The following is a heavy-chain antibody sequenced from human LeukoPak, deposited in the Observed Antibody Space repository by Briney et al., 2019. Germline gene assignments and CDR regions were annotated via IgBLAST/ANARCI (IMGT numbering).Heavy chain of an antibody. J-gene: IGHJ5*02. CDR1: GGSFSGYY. Sequence: PSETLSLTCAVYGGSFSGYYWSWIRQPAGTALEWIGRIYTSGTITYNPSLKSRVTMSVDTSKNQFSLKVNSVTAADTAVYYCARARLYSSDVPGWFDPWGRGILVTVSS. D-gene: IGHD3-22*01. CDR2: IYTSGTI. V-gene: IGHV4-59*10. CDR3: ARARLYSSDVPGWFDP.